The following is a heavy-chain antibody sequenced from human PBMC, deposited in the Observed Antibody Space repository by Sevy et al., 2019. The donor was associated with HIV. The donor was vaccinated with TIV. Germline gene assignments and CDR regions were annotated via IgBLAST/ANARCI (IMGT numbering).Heavy chain of an antibody. V-gene: IGHV3-33*01. D-gene: IGHD4-17*01. CDR1: GFNFSIYG. CDR2: IWYDGTNK. CDR3: VRGRDYGNFDF. J-gene: IGHJ4*02. Sequence: GSLRLSCAASGFNFSIYGMHWVRQAPGKGLEWVALIWYDGTNKYYRDSVKGRFTISRDNSKNTLFLQMNSLRAEDTALYYCVRGRDYGNFDFRGQGTLVTVSS.